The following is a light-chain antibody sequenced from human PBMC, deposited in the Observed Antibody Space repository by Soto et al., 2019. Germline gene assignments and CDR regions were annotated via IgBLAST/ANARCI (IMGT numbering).Light chain of an antibody. V-gene: IGLV2-8*01. J-gene: IGLJ1*01. CDR2: EIN. CDR1: SSDVGAYDY. Sequence: QSALTQPPSASGSPGQSVTISCTGTSSDVGAYDYVSWYQQHPGKAPKLMIYEINKRPSGVPDRFSGSKSGNTASLTVSGLQAEDEADYYCCSYAGSYTWVFGSGTKVTVL. CDR3: CSYAGSYTWV.